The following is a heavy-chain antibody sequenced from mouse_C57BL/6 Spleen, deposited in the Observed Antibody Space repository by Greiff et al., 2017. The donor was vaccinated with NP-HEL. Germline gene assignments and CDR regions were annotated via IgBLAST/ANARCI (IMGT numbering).Heavy chain of an antibody. Sequence: VQLQQSVAELVRPGASVKLSRTASGFNIKNTYMHWVKQRPEQGLEWIGRIDPANGNTKYAPKFQGKATITADTSSNTAYLQLSSLTSEDTAIYYCARRGYGSSYNWDFDVGGTGTTVTVSS. CDR1: GFNIKNTY. J-gene: IGHJ1*03. CDR2: IDPANGNT. V-gene: IGHV14-3*01. CDR3: ARRGYGSSYNWDFDV. D-gene: IGHD1-1*01.